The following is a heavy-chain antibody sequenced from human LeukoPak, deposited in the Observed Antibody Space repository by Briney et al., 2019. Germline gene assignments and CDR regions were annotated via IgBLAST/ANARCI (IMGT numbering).Heavy chain of an antibody. CDR2: IIPIFGTA. CDR3: ASGGYCSCGSCYINNWFDT. Sequence: ASVKVSCKASGGTFSSYAISWVRQAPGQGLEWMGGIIPIFGTANYAQKFQGRVTITADESTSTAYMELSSLRSEDTAVYYCASGGYCSCGSCYINNWFDTWGQGTLVTVSS. J-gene: IGHJ5*02. D-gene: IGHD2-15*01. CDR1: GGTFSSYA. V-gene: IGHV1-69*13.